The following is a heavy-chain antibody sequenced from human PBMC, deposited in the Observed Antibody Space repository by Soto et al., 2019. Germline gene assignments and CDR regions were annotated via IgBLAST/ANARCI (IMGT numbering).Heavy chain of an antibody. CDR3: ARHEDSGGWWSGWFDP. D-gene: IGHD6-19*01. CDR1: GGSVSSSSYY. Sequence: SETLSLTCTVSGGSVSSSSYYWGWIRQPPGKGLEWIGSIYYSGSTYYNPSLKSRVTISVDTSKNQFSLKLSSVTAADTAVYYCARHEDSGGWWSGWFDPWGQGTLVTVSS. CDR2: IYYSGST. V-gene: IGHV4-39*01. J-gene: IGHJ5*02.